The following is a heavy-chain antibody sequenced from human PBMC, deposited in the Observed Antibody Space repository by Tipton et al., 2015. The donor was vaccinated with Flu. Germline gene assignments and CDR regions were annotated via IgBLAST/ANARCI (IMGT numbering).Heavy chain of an antibody. D-gene: IGHD3-10*01. CDR3: ARASGSGTYVIYDS. CDR1: GGSMRSYY. V-gene: IGHV4-4*07. CDR2: IYTSGTA. J-gene: IGHJ4*02. Sequence: TLSLTCTVSGGSMRSYYWSWVRRPAGKGLEWIGRIYTSGTANYNPSLKSRVTMSIDTSNEQFSLKLRCVTAADTAVYYCARASGSGTYVIYDSWGQGTLVAVSS.